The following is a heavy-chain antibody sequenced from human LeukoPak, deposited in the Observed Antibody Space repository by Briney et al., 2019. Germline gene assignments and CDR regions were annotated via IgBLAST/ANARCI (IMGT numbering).Heavy chain of an antibody. Sequence: DPGGSLRLSCAASGFTFSGSAMHWVRQASGKGLEWGGRIRTKANSYATAYAASVKGRFTISRDDSKNTAYLQMNSLKTEDTAVYYCTRHSGTTNDAFYVWGQGTMVTVSS. D-gene: IGHD1-1*01. V-gene: IGHV3-73*01. CDR2: IRTKANSYAT. J-gene: IGHJ3*01. CDR1: GFTFSGSA. CDR3: TRHSGTTNDAFYV.